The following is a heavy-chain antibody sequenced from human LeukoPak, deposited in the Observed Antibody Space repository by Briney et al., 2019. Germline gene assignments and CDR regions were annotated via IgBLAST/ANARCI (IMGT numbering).Heavy chain of an antibody. V-gene: IGHV3-11*01. Sequence: LSLTCTVSGGSISSSSYYWGWIRQPPGKGLEWVSYISSSGSTIYYADSVKGRFTISRDNAKNSLYLQMNSLRAEDTAVYYCARDMGAVRVVVVAATPDQDAFDIWGQGTMVTVSS. CDR3: ARDMGAVRVVVVAATPDQDAFDI. CDR1: GGSISSSSYY. CDR2: ISSSGSTI. D-gene: IGHD2-15*01. J-gene: IGHJ3*02.